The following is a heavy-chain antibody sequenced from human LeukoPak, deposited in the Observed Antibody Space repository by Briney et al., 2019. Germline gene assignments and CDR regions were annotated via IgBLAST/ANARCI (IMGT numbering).Heavy chain of an antibody. J-gene: IGHJ4*02. CDR3: AKRWEAAIDY. CDR2: IWPDGSNK. Sequence: GGSLRLSCAASGFTFSTYGVHWVRQAPGKGLEWVAVIWPDGSNKYYADSVKGRFTISRDNSKSTLYLQMNSLRAEDTAVYYCAKRWEAAIDYWGQGTLVTVSS. V-gene: IGHV3-30*02. D-gene: IGHD6-13*01. CDR1: GFTFSTYG.